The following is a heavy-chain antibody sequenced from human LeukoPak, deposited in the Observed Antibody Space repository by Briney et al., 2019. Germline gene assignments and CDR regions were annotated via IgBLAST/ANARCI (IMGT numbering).Heavy chain of an antibody. CDR1: GGSFSGYY. CDR2: INHSGST. J-gene: IGHJ5*02. Sequence: PSETLSLTCAVYGGSFSGYYWSWIRQPPGKGLESIGEINHSGSTNYNPSPKSRVTISVDTSKNQFSLKLSAVTAADTAVYYCARRVGVVPAARFGGWFDPWGQGTLVTVSS. V-gene: IGHV4-34*01. D-gene: IGHD2-2*01. CDR3: ARRVGVVPAARFGGWFDP.